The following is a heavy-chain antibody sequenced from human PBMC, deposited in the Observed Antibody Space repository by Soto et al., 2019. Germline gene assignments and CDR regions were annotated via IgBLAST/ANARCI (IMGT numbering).Heavy chain of an antibody. CDR3: AKGGWPLDY. D-gene: IGHD2-15*01. Sequence: QVKLVESAGGVVQPGRSLRLSCAASGFTFPDYAMHWVRQAPGKGLEWVTYISHDGSETYYADSVKGRFTFSRDNSKNTLYLQMNRLRTEDTAVYYCAKGGWPLDYWGQGPLVTVSS. CDR2: ISHDGSET. J-gene: IGHJ4*02. CDR1: GFTFPDYA. V-gene: IGHV3-30*18.